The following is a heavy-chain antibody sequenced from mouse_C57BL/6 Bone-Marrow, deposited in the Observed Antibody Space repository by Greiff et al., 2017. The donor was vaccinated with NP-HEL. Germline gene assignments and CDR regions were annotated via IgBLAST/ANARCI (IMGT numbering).Heavy chain of an antibody. CDR3: ARRDYGSCFDY. CDR2: INYDGSST. CDR1: GFTFSDYY. Sequence: EVKLVESEGGLVQPGSSMKLSCTASGFTFSDYYMAWVRQVPEKGLEWVANINYDGSSTYYLDSLKSRFIISRDNAKNILYLQMSSLKSEDTATYYCARRDYGSCFDYWGQGTTLTVPS. J-gene: IGHJ2*01. V-gene: IGHV5-16*01. D-gene: IGHD1-1*01.